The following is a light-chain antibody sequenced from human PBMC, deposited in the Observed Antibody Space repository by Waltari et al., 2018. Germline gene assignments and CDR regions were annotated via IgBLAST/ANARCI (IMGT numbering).Light chain of an antibody. CDR1: NSSLGTSSN. CDR2: DDN. V-gene: IGLV1-40*01. CDR3: QTYDTTLSAYV. J-gene: IGLJ1*01. Sequence: QSVLTQPPSVSRVPGQRVTISCTGSNSSLGTSSNVHWYQQLPGTAPDLLIYDDNHRPSWVPDRFSGSKSGTAASLAITALQGGDEADYFCQTYDTTLSAYVFGSGTKVIVL.